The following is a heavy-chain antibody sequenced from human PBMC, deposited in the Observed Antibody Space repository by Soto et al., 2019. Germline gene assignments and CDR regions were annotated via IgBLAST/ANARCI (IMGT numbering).Heavy chain of an antibody. CDR1: GDSISSGGYS. Sequence: QLQLQESGSGLVEPSQTLSLTCAVSGDSISSGGYSWNWIRQPPGKGLEWIGYIYYSGGTSYNPSLQSRVTISVDTSKNQFSLKLSSVTAADAAVYYCARDRRDGWIFDCWGQGTRVTVSS. D-gene: IGHD5-12*01. V-gene: IGHV4-30-2*01. CDR2: IYYSGGT. CDR3: ARDRRDGWIFDC. J-gene: IGHJ4*02.